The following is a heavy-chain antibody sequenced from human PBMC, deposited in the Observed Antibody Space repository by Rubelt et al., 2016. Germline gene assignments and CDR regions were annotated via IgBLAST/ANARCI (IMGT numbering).Heavy chain of an antibody. CDR3: ARGVAAAGRSYYYGMDV. J-gene: IGHJ6*02. Sequence: QVQLQESGPGLLKPSETLSLTCTVSGGSISTFYWSWIRQPPGKGLEWIGNIYYSGSTKYNPSLKSRVTISVDTSNDQFSLKPSSVTAADTAVYYCARGVAAAGRSYYYGMDVWGRGTTVTVSS. CDR2: IYYSGST. CDR1: GGSISTFY. V-gene: IGHV4-59*12. D-gene: IGHD6-13*01.